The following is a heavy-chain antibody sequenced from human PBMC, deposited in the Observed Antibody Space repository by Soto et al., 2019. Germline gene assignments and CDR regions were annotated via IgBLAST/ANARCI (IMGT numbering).Heavy chain of an antibody. CDR1: GGSIISYY. Sequence: SETLSLTCTVSGGSIISYYWSWILQPPWKGLEWIGYIYYSGSTNYNPSLKSRVTISVDTSKNQFSLKLSSVTAVDTAVYYCARDNGYSYGYTLDHWGQGTLVTVS. V-gene: IGHV4-59*01. D-gene: IGHD5-18*01. CDR3: ARDNGYSYGYTLDH. J-gene: IGHJ4*02. CDR2: IYYSGST.